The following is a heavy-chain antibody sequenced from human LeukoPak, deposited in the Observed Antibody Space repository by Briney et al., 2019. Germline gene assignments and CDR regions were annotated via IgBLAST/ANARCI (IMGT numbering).Heavy chain of an antibody. CDR2: ISYDGSNK. J-gene: IGHJ4*02. CDR1: GFTFSSYA. Sequence: GGSLRLSCAASGFTFSSYAMHWVRQAPGKGLEWVAVISYDGSNKYYADSVKGRFTTSRDNSKNTLYLQMNSLRAEDTAVYYCARVPGSRGYWGQGTLVTVSS. V-gene: IGHV3-30-3*01. D-gene: IGHD3-10*01. CDR3: ARVPGSRGY.